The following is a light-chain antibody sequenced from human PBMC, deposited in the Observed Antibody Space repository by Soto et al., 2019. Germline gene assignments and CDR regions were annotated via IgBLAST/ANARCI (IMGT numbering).Light chain of an antibody. J-gene: IGLJ1*01. CDR2: SND. Sequence: QSVLTQPPSASGTPGQRVTISCSGSRSNIGSNNVYWYQQLPGTAPKLLIYSNDKRSSGVPDRISGAKSGTSASLAITGLQSEDEADYYCAAWEDSLNGVYVFVPVTKVTGL. CDR1: RSNIGSNN. V-gene: IGLV1-44*01. CDR3: AAWEDSLNGVYV.